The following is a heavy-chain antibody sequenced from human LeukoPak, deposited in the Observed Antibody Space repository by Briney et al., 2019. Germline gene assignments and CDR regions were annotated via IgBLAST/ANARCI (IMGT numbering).Heavy chain of an antibody. V-gene: IGHV3-23*01. D-gene: IGHD3-22*01. CDR3: AKGRAIDITMIVVVITPLDY. J-gene: IGHJ4*02. Sequence: GGSLRLSCAASGFTFSSYAMSWVRQAPGNGLEWVSAISGSGGSTYYADSVKGRFTISRDNSKNTLYLQMNSLRAEDTAVYYCAKGRAIDITMIVVVITPLDYWGQGTLVTVSS. CDR1: GFTFSSYA. CDR2: ISGSGGST.